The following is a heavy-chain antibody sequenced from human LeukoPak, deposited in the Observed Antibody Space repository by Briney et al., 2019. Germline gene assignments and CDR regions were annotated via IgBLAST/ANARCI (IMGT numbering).Heavy chain of an antibody. V-gene: IGHV1-69*05. J-gene: IGHJ1*01. CDR3: ARDYSSGWYGYFQH. D-gene: IGHD6-19*01. CDR2: IIPIFGTA. CDR1: GGTFSSYA. Sequence: GSSVKVSCKASGGTFSSYAISWVRQAPGQGLEWMGGIIPIFGTANYAQKFQGRDTIDKDKSTSAAYMGRRSLKSEDTAGYYCARDYSSGWYGYFQHWGQGTLVTVSS.